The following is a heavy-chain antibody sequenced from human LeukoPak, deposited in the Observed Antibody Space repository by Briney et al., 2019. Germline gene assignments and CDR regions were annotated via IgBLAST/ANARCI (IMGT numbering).Heavy chain of an antibody. CDR2: IWYGGSNK. Sequence: GGSLRLSCAASGFTFSSYGMHWVRQAPGKGLEWVAVIWYGGSNKYYADSVKGRFTISRDNSKNTLYLQMNSLRAEDTAVYYCTRGRYYDSLGHWGQGTLVTVSS. V-gene: IGHV3-33*08. CDR1: GFTFSSYG. D-gene: IGHD3-22*01. CDR3: TRGRYYDSLGH. J-gene: IGHJ1*01.